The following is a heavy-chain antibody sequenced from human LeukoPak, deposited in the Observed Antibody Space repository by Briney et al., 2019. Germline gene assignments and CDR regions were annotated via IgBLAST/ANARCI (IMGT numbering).Heavy chain of an antibody. CDR1: GGSFSGYY. CDR3: ARDLGSGRDY. Sequence: SETLSLTCAVYGGSFSGYYWSWIRQPPGKGLEWIGEINHSGSTNYSPSLKSRATISVDTSKNQFSLKLSSVTAADTAVYYCARDLGSGRDYWGQGTLVTVSS. V-gene: IGHV4-34*01. J-gene: IGHJ4*02. D-gene: IGHD2-15*01. CDR2: INHSGST.